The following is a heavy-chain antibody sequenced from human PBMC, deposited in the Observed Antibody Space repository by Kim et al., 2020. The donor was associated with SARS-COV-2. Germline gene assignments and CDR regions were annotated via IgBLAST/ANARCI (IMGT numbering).Heavy chain of an antibody. CDR1: GGSFSDFQ. Sequence: SETLSLTCAVYGGSFSDFQWTWIRQTPGKGLEWIGEINHAGSTNYNPSLRSRISMSVDTSNNQFSLKLSSVTAADTAVYYCAAGAPGHWGQGTLVTVSS. CDR3: AAGAPGH. J-gene: IGHJ1*01. V-gene: IGHV4-34*01. CDR2: INHAGST.